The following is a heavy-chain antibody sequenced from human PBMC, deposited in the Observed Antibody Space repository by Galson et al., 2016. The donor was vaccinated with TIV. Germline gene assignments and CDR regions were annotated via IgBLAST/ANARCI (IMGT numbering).Heavy chain of an antibody. CDR2: IIPLFSTA. Sequence: SVKVSCKASGGSFSSYVISWVRQAPGQGLEWMGGIIPLFSTANYAQKFQGRVTITADESTSTAYMELSSLRSEDTAIYYCAKDLNTAMEHYYWYYGMDVWGQGTTVTVSS. CDR3: AKDLNTAMEHYYWYYGMDV. D-gene: IGHD5-18*01. J-gene: IGHJ6*02. V-gene: IGHV1-69*13. CDR1: GGSFSSYV.